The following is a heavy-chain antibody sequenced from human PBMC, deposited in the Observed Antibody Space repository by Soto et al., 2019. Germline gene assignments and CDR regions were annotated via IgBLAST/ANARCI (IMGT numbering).Heavy chain of an antibody. J-gene: IGHJ6*02. V-gene: IGHV4-4*02. CDR2: IYHTGIT. Sequence: SETLYRTSAVSGDPISSSNWWTWVRQPPGKGLEWIGDIYHTGITNYNPSLKSRVTILVDKSKNQFSLKLTSVTAADTAVYYCARYSASGLYYYFGMDVWGQGRTVCVSS. CDR3: ARYSASGLYYYFGMDV. D-gene: IGHD6-13*01. CDR1: GDPISSSNW.